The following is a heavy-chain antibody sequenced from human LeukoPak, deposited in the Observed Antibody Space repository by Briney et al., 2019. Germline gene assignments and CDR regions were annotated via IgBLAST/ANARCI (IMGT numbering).Heavy chain of an antibody. CDR2: INHSGST. CDR1: GGSFSGYY. Sequence: SETLSLTCAVYGGSFSGYYWSWIRQPPGKGLEWIGEINHSGSTNYNPSLKSRVTISVDTSKNQFSLKLSSVTAADTAVYYCARGVLYCGSTSCYGNWFDPWGQGTLVTVSS. J-gene: IGHJ5*02. D-gene: IGHD2-2*01. CDR3: ARGVLYCGSTSCYGNWFDP. V-gene: IGHV4-34*01.